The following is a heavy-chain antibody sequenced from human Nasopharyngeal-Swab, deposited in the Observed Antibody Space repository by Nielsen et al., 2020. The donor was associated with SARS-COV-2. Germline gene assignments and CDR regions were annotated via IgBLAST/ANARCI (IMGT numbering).Heavy chain of an antibody. CDR2: IKSKTDGGTT. Sequence: GGSLRLSCAASGFTFSNAWMSRVRQAPGKGLEWVGRIKSKTDGGTTDYAAPVKGRFTISRDDSKNTLYLQMNSLKTEDTAVYYCTTSGYDSTSDAFDIWGQGTMVTVSS. D-gene: IGHD3-22*01. J-gene: IGHJ3*02. CDR1: GFTFSNAW. V-gene: IGHV3-15*01. CDR3: TTSGYDSTSDAFDI.